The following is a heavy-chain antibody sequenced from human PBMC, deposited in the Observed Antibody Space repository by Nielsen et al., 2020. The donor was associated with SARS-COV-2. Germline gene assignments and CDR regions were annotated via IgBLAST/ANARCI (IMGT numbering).Heavy chain of an antibody. Sequence: GESLKISCAASGFTFNTYAMHWVRQAPGKGLEWVAVIWYDGSNKYYADSVKGRFTISRDNSKNTLYLQMNSLRAEDTAVYYCARDSGSSTIADPWGQGTLVTVSS. CDR2: IWYDGSNK. V-gene: IGHV3-33*08. J-gene: IGHJ5*02. D-gene: IGHD1-26*01. CDR1: GFTFNTYA. CDR3: ARDSGSSTIADP.